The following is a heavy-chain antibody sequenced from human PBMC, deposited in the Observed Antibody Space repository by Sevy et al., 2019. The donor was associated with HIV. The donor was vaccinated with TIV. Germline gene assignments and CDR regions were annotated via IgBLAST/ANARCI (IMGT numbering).Heavy chain of an antibody. CDR2: IYTSGST. Sequence: SETLSLTCTVSGGSISSYYWSWIRQPAGKGLEWIRRIYTSGSTNYNPSLKSQVTMSVDTSKNQFSLKLSSVTAADTAVYYCAREYSSFYDNAGYYGMDVWGQGTTVTVSS. D-gene: IGHD6-6*01. CDR3: AREYSSFYDNAGYYGMDV. V-gene: IGHV4-4*07. CDR1: GGSISSYY. J-gene: IGHJ6*02.